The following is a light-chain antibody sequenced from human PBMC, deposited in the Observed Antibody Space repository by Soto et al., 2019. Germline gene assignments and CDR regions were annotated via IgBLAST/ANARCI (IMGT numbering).Light chain of an antibody. CDR2: DVS. Sequence: QSAPTQPASVSGSPGQSITISCTGTSSDVGGYDYVSWYQQHPGRAPKLMIYDVSHRPSGISNRFSGSKSGNTASLTISGLQAEDEADYYCSSYTSTSTVVFGGGTQLTVL. CDR3: SSYTSTSTVV. J-gene: IGLJ2*01. V-gene: IGLV2-14*03. CDR1: SSDVGGYDY.